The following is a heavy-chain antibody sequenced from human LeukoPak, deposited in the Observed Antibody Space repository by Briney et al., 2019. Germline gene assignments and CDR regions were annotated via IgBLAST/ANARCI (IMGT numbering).Heavy chain of an antibody. CDR1: GFTVSSNY. V-gene: IGHV3-53*01. CDR2: IYSGGST. CDR3: AKDVDY. J-gene: IGHJ4*02. Sequence: GGSLRLSCAASGFTVSSNYMTWVRQAPGKGLEWVSVIYSGGSTYYADSVKGRFTISRDNFQNKVYPQMNSLRAEDTAVYYCAKDVDYWGQGTLVTVSS.